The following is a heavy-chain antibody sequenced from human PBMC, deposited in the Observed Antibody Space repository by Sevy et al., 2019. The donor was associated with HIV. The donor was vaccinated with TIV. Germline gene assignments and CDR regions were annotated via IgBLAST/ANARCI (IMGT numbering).Heavy chain of an antibody. D-gene: IGHD1-26*01. V-gene: IGHV3-23*01. J-gene: IGHJ4*02. Sequence: GGSLRLSCAASGIIIKSYVMSWVRQAPGKGLEWLSGISASGGSPYYADSVKGRLTISRDNFKSTLYLQMNILRAEDTAVYYCAGAGVGAKGFDYWGQGSLVTVSS. CDR3: AGAGVGAKGFDY. CDR2: ISASGGSP. CDR1: GIIIKSYV.